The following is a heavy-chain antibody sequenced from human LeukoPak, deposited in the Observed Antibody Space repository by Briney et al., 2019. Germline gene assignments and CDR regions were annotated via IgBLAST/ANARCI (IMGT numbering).Heavy chain of an antibody. CDR3: ARGGRGIQLWKYFDY. CDR2: INHSGST. J-gene: IGHJ4*02. Sequence: PSETLSPTCAVYGGSFSGYYWSWIRQPPGEGLEWIGEINHSGSTNYNPSLKSRVTISVDTSKNQFSLKLSSVTAADTAVYYCARGGRGIQLWKYFDYWGQGTLVTVSS. CDR1: GGSFSGYY. V-gene: IGHV4-34*01. D-gene: IGHD5-18*01.